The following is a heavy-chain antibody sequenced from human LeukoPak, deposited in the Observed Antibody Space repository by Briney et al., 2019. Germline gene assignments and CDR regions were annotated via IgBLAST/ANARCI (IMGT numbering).Heavy chain of an antibody. CDR3: AGIIVAAAGRGYYYYGMDV. D-gene: IGHD6-13*01. CDR2: IYPGDSDT. Sequence: GGSLKISCKGSGYLFTNYWIGWVRQMPGKGLEWMGIIYPGDSDTRYSPSFQGQVTISADKSISTTYVQWSSLKASDTAMYYCAGIIVAAAGRGYYYYGMDVWGQGTTVTVSS. V-gene: IGHV5-51*01. J-gene: IGHJ6*02. CDR1: GYLFTNYW.